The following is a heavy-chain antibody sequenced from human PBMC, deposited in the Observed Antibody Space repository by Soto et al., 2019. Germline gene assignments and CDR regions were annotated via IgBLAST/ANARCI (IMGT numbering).Heavy chain of an antibody. Sequence: PGGSLRLSCAASGFTFDDYAMHWVRQAPGKGLEWVSGISWNSGSIGYADSVKGRFTISRDNAKNSLYLQMNSLRAEDTALYYCAKEYSSGWYAEGTNFDYWGQGTLVTVYS. J-gene: IGHJ4*02. CDR2: ISWNSGSI. CDR1: GFTFDDYA. D-gene: IGHD6-19*01. V-gene: IGHV3-9*01. CDR3: AKEYSSGWYAEGTNFDY.